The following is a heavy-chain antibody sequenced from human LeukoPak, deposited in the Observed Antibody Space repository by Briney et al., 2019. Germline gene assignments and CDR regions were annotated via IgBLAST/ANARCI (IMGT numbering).Heavy chain of an antibody. D-gene: IGHD4-23*01. Sequence: SETLSLTCTVSGGSISSSSYYWGWIRQPPGKGLEWIGSIYYSGSTYYNPSLKSRVTISVDTSKNQFSLKLSSVTAADTAVYYCAREARVVPYYYYYGMDVWGQGTTVTVSS. J-gene: IGHJ6*02. CDR2: IYYSGST. V-gene: IGHV4-39*07. CDR1: GGSISSSSYY. CDR3: AREARVVPYYYYYGMDV.